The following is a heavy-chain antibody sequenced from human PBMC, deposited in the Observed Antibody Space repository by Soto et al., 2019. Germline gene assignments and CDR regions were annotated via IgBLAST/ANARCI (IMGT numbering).Heavy chain of an antibody. V-gene: IGHV1-69*06. D-gene: IGHD2-2*02. CDR2: IIPIFGTA. CDR3: ARGRRYCSSTSCYRKADYGMDV. CDR1: GGTFSSYA. J-gene: IGHJ6*02. Sequence: SVKVSCKASGGTFSSYAISWVRQAPGQGLEWKGGIIPIFGTANYAQKFQGRVTITADKSTSTAYMELSSLRSEDTAVYYCARGRRYCSSTSCYRKADYGMDVWGQGTTVTVSS.